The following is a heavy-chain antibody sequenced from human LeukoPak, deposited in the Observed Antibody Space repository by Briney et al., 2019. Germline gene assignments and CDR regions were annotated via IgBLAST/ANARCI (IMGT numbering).Heavy chain of an antibody. D-gene: IGHD3-22*01. Sequence: ASVKVSCKASGYTFTSYGISWVRQAPGQGLEWMGWISAYNGNTNYAQKLQGRVTMTTDTSTSTAYMELRSLRSEDTAVYYCARVSLYYDSSGYFIAEYFQHWGQGTLVTVSS. CDR1: GYTFTSYG. CDR2: ISAYNGNT. V-gene: IGHV1-18*01. J-gene: IGHJ1*01. CDR3: ARVSLYYDSSGYFIAEYFQH.